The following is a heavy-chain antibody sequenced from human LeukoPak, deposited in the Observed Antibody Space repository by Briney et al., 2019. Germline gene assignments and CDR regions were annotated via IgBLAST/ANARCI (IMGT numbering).Heavy chain of an antibody. CDR2: IYHSGST. J-gene: IGHJ4*02. CDR3: ARSPDIGDN. Sequence: SETLSLTCAVSGYSISSGYYWGWIRQPPGRGLEWIGSIYHSGSTYYNPSLKSRVTISVDTSKNQFSLKLSSVTAADTAVYYCARSPDIGDNWGQGTLVTVSS. D-gene: IGHD2-15*01. V-gene: IGHV4-38-2*01. CDR1: GYSISSGYY.